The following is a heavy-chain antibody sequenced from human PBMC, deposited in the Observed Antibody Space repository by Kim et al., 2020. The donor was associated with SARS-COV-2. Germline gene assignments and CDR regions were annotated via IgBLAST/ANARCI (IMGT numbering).Heavy chain of an antibody. D-gene: IGHD5-12*01. CDR2: IKSKTDGGTT. Sequence: GGSLRLSCAASGFTFSNAWMSWVRQAPGKGLEWVGRIKSKTDGGTTDYAAPVKGRFTISRDDSKNTLYLQMNSLKTEDTAVYYCTTEDSGYDSVFDYWGQGTLFTVSS. V-gene: IGHV3-15*01. CDR1: GFTFSNAW. J-gene: IGHJ4*02. CDR3: TTEDSGYDSVFDY.